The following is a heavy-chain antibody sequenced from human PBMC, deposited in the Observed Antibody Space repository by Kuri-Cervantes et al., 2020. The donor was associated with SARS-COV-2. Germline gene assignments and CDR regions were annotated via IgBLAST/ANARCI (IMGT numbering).Heavy chain of an antibody. D-gene: IGHD6-13*01. CDR3: ARGPPNIAAAGTFDF. Sequence: SQTLSLTCAVYGGSFSGYYWSWIRQPPGKGLEWIGEINHSGSTTYNPSLKSRVTITVDTSKNQFPLKLSSVTAADTAVYYCARGPPNIAAAGTFDFWGQGTLVTVSS. CDR2: INHSGST. J-gene: IGHJ5*01. CDR1: GGSFSGYY. V-gene: IGHV4-34*01.